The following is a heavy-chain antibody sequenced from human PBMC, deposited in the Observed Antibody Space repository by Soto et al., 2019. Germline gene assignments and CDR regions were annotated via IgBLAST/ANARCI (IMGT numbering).Heavy chain of an antibody. J-gene: IGHJ4*02. D-gene: IGHD3-10*01. CDR1: GFTFSSYA. V-gene: IGHV3-23*01. Sequence: GGSLRLSGAASGFTFSSYAMSWVRQAPGKGLEWVSAISGSGGSTYYADSLKGRFTISRDNSNNTLYLQMNSLRAEDTAVYYCANNRPFGEFFHWGQGTLVTVSS. CDR2: ISGSGGST. CDR3: ANNRPFGEFFH.